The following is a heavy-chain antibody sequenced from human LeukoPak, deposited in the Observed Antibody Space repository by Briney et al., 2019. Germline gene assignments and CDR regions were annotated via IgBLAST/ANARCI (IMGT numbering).Heavy chain of an antibody. V-gene: IGHV4-39*07. CDR3: ARVYGSGSYSTLYGMDV. Sequence: SETLSLTCTVSGGSISSSSYYWGWIRQPPGKGLEWIGSIYYSGSTYYNPSLKSRVTISVDTSKNQFSLKLSSVTAADTAVYYCARVYGSGSYSTLYGMDVWGQGTTVTVSS. J-gene: IGHJ6*02. CDR1: GGSISSSSYY. D-gene: IGHD3-10*01. CDR2: IYYSGST.